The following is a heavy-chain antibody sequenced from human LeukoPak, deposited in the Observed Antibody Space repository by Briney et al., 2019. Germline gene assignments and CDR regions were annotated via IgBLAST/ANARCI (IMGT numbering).Heavy chain of an antibody. Sequence: PGGSLILSCAASGFTFSTYSMNWVRQAPGKGLEWVSYISSSSSTMFYADSVKGLFTISRDNAKNSMFLQMTRLRAEDTAVYSCASRAYGDYGFDYWGQGTLVTVSS. CDR1: GFTFSTYS. D-gene: IGHD4-17*01. CDR3: ASRAYGDYGFDY. CDR2: ISSSSSTM. J-gene: IGHJ4*02. V-gene: IGHV3-48*01.